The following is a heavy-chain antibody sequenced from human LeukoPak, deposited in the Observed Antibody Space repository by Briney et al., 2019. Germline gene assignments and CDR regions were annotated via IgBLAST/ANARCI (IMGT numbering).Heavy chain of an antibody. CDR1: GYTFTRYY. V-gene: IGHV1-2*02. D-gene: IGHD1-26*01. CDR3: ATIGGYYYYGMDV. CDR2: INPNSGGT. Sequence: ASVTVSCKASGYTFTRYYMHWVRQAPGQGLEWMGWINPNSGGTNYAHKFQGRVTMTRDTSISTAYMERSRLRSDDTAVYYCATIGGYYYYGMDVWGQGTTVTVSS. J-gene: IGHJ6*02.